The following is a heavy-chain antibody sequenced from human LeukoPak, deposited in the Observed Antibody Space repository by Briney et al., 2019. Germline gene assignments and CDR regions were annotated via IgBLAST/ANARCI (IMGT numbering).Heavy chain of an antibody. CDR1: GGSFSGYY. J-gene: IGHJ4*02. Sequence: SETLSLTCAVYGGSFSGYYWSWIRQPPGKGLEWIGEINHSGSTNYNPSLKSRVTISVDTSKNQFSLKLSSVTAADTAVYYCVRRQKPLLVYLDYWGQGTLVTVSS. CDR3: VRRQKPLLVYLDY. CDR2: INHSGST. V-gene: IGHV4-34*01.